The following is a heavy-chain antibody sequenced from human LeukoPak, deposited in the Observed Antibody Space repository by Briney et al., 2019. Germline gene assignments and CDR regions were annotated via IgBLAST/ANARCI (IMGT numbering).Heavy chain of an antibody. CDR1: GDSISSRSSY. D-gene: IGHD6-6*01. J-gene: IGHJ5*02. CDR3: ASRPTQGDWFDP. V-gene: IGHV4-39*07. Sequence: PSESLSLTCIVSGDSISSRSSYWGWIRQPPGKGLVWIGNIYYSGMTYYNPSLKSRVTISVDTSKNQFSLKLSSVTAADTAVYYCASRPTQGDWFDPWGQGTLVTVSS. CDR2: IYYSGMT.